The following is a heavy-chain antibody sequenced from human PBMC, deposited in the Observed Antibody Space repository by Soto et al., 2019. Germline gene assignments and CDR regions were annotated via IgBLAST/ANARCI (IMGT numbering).Heavy chain of an antibody. Sequence: PGGSLRLSCAASGFTVSSSYAMSWVRQAPGKGLEWVSAISGSGGSTYYADSVKGRFTISRDNSKNTLYLQMNSLRAEDTAVYYCATNYYDSSGYCDYWGQGTLVTVSS. D-gene: IGHD3-22*01. J-gene: IGHJ4*02. CDR1: GFTVSSSYA. V-gene: IGHV3-23*01. CDR2: ISGSGGST. CDR3: ATNYYDSSGYCDY.